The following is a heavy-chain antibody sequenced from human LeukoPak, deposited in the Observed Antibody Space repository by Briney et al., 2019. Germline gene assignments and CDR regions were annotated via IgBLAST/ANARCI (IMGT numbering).Heavy chain of an antibody. D-gene: IGHD6-13*01. CDR3: ARDLYVIAAAGTDY. J-gene: IGHJ4*02. V-gene: IGHV3-21*01. Sequence: PGGSLRLSCAASGFTFSSYSMNWVRQAPGKGLEWVSSISSSSSYIYYADSVKGRFTISRDNAKNSLYLQMNSLRAEDTAVYYCARDLYVIAAAGTDYWGQGTLVTVSS. CDR2: ISSSSSYI. CDR1: GFTFSSYS.